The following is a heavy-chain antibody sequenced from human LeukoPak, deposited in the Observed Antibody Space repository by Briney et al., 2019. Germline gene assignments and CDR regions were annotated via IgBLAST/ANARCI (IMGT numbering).Heavy chain of an antibody. CDR3: ARVTGYMIEDYFDY. CDR2: IYYRGST. J-gene: IGHJ4*02. CDR1: GGSISSSSYY. V-gene: IGHV4-39*07. Sequence: SETLSLTCTVSGGSISSSSYYWGWIRQPPGKGLEWIGYIYYRGSTYYNPSLKSRVTISVDTSKNQFSLKLRSVTAADTAVYYCARVTGYMIEDYFDYWGQGILVTVSS. D-gene: IGHD3-9*01.